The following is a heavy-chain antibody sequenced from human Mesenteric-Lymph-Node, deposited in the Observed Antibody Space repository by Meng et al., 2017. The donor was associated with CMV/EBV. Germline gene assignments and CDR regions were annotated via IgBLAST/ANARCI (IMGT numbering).Heavy chain of an antibody. V-gene: IGHV4-34*01. CDR1: GGSCSGYY. D-gene: IGHD1-26*01. J-gene: IGHJ3*02. Sequence: VYGGSCSGYYWSWIRQPPGKGLEWIAEINHSGYTNYNPSLKSRVTISLDTSKNQFSLKLNSVTAADTAVFYCARGGSYLQNGAFDIWGQGTMVTVSS. CDR3: ARGGSYLQNGAFDI. CDR2: INHSGYT.